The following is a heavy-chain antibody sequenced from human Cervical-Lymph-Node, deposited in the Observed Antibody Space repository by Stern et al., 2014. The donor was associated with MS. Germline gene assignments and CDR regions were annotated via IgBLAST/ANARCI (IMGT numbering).Heavy chain of an antibody. CDR2: IDTDGSRT. D-gene: IGHD3-3*01. Sequence: EVQLVESGGALVQHGGSLRLSCAASGFTFSNYWMHWVRQAPGKGPVWVSLIDTDGSRTNYADSVKGRFTISRDNAKNTLYLQMNSLRAEDTAFYYCARDEGYFFWSGSAYYYGMDVWGQGTTVTVSS. CDR1: GFTFSNYW. V-gene: IGHV3-74*01. CDR3: ARDEGYFFWSGSAYYYGMDV. J-gene: IGHJ6*02.